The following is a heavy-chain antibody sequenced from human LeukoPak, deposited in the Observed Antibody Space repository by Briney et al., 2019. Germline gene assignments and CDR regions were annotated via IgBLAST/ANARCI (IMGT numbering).Heavy chain of an antibody. CDR1: GGSISSYY. Sequence: KPSETLSLTCTVSGGSISSYYWSWIRQPPGKGLEWVGDIYYSGSTNYNPSLKSRVTISVDTSKNQFSLKLSSVTAADTAVYYSARYSGSPNWYYYYYMDVWGKGTTVTVSS. CDR2: IYYSGST. J-gene: IGHJ6*03. CDR3: ARYSGSPNWYYYYYMDV. D-gene: IGHD1-26*01. V-gene: IGHV4-59*01.